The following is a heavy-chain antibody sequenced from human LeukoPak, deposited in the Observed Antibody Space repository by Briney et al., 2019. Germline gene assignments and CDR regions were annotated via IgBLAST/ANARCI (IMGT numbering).Heavy chain of an antibody. V-gene: IGHV4-34*01. CDR1: GGSFSGYY. J-gene: IGHJ4*02. CDR3: ARGRFRYSSSRYPEDY. D-gene: IGHD6-13*01. CDR2: INHSGST. Sequence: SETLSLTCAVYGGSFSGYYWSWIRQPPGKGLEWIGEINHSGSTNYNPSLKSRVTISVDTSKNQFSLKLSSVTAADTAVYYCARGRFRYSSSRYPEDYWGQGTLVTVSS.